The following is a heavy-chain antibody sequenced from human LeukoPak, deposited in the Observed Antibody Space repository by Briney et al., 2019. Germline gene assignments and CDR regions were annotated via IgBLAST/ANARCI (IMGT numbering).Heavy chain of an antibody. CDR2: ISTIFGTV. CDR3: ARLVSSDGGS. D-gene: IGHD2/OR15-2a*01. J-gene: IGHJ5*02. Sequence: SSVKVSCKASGGTFSNYAISWVRQASGQGLEWMGEISTIFGTVNYAQNFQGRVTITTDESTTTAYMDLRSLRSEDTAIYYCARLVSSDGGSWGQGTLVTVSS. V-gene: IGHV1-69*05. CDR1: GGTFSNYA.